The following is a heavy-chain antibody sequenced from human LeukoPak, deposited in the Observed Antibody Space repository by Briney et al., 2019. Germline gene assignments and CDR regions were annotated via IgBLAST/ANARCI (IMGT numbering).Heavy chain of an antibody. Sequence: GGSLRLSCTASGFTFGDYAMSWFRQAPGKGLEWVGFIRSKAYGGTTEYAASVKGRFTISRDDSKSIAYLQMNSLKTEDTAVYYCTREGYSSSWSFFDYWGQGTLVTVSS. D-gene: IGHD6-13*01. V-gene: IGHV3-49*03. CDR1: GFTFGDYA. CDR2: IRSKAYGGTT. CDR3: TREGYSSSWSFFDY. J-gene: IGHJ4*02.